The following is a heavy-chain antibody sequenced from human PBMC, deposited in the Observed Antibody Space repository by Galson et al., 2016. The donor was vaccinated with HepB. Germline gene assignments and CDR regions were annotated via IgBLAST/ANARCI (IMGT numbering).Heavy chain of an antibody. Sequence: SETLSLTCAVYGGSFSGYYWSWIRQPPGKGLEWIGEINHSGSTNDNPSLKSRVSISVDTSKNQISLKLSSVTAADTAVYYCARREGSIVVEAATWNYYFDYWGQGTLVTVSS. V-gene: IGHV4-34*01. D-gene: IGHD2-15*01. CDR2: INHSGST. J-gene: IGHJ4*02. CDR1: GGSFSGYY. CDR3: ARREGSIVVEAATWNYYFDY.